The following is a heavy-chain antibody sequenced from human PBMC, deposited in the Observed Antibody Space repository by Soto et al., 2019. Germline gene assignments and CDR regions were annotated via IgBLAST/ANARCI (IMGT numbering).Heavy chain of an antibody. CDR2: ISSSGDTT. Sequence: EVQLLESGGGLVQPGGSLRLSCTASGFSFSSYAMSWVRQAPGKGLEWVSAISSSGDTTQYADSVKGPFTITRDNSKNTVYLQMNSLRAEDTAVYYCAKEGIQTGTTFGYYFDYWGQGTLVTVSS. V-gene: IGHV3-23*01. J-gene: IGHJ4*02. CDR3: AKEGIQTGTTFGYYFDY. CDR1: GFSFSSYA. D-gene: IGHD1-7*01.